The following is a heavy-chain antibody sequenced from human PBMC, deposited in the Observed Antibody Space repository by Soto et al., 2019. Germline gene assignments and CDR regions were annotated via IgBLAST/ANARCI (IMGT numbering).Heavy chain of an antibody. J-gene: IGHJ6*02. CDR1: GFTFSSYA. CDR2: LSGSGGNA. Sequence: GGSLTLSCAASGFTFSSYAMSWVRQARGKVLEWVSTLSGSGGNAYYADSVKGRFSISRDNSKNTLRLQMNSLRADDTAVYYCAKDGASGSYPPYYYFGMDVWGQGTTVTVSS. D-gene: IGHD1-26*01. CDR3: AKDGASGSYPPYYYFGMDV. V-gene: IGHV3-23*01.